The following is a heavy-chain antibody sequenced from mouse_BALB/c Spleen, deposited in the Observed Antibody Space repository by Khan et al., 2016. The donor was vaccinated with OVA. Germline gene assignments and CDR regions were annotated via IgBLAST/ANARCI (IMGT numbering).Heavy chain of an antibody. CDR2: ISSGGST. CDR3: ASDYWFTY. J-gene: IGHJ3*01. CDR1: GFTFSNYA. Sequence: DVMLVESGGGLVKPGGSLKLSCAASGFTFSNYAMSWVRQTPEKRLEWVASISSGGSTYYPDSVKGRFTISRDNDRNILYLQMSSLRSEDAAMYYCASDYWFTYWGQGTLVTVSA. V-gene: IGHV5-6-5*01. D-gene: IGHD2-13*01.